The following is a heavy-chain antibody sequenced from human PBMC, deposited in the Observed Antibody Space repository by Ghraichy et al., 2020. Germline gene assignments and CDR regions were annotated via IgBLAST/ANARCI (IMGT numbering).Heavy chain of an antibody. V-gene: IGHV4-59*08. CDR1: GGSITGYY. D-gene: IGHD5-12*01. CDR3: TRHDVVAVLARGMGV. J-gene: IGHJ6*02. Sequence: GSLRLSCTVSGGSITGYYWSWIRQSPGRGLEWIGYIYYTGVTTLYRPSLRSRVTISVDTSMNQFSLWLTSVTAADTAVYYCTRHDVVAVLARGMGVWGQGLAVTVSS. CDR2: IYYTGVTT.